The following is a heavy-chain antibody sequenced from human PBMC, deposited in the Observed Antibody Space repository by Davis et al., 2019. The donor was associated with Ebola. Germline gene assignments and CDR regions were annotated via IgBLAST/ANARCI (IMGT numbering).Heavy chain of an antibody. Sequence: GESLKISCAASGFSFSSYWMSWVRQAPGKGLEWVANIKQDGSEKYYVDSVKGRFTISRDNAKNSLYLQMNSLRAEDTAVYYCARRRWLLSYYFDYWGQGTLVTASS. V-gene: IGHV3-7*03. CDR2: IKQDGSEK. J-gene: IGHJ4*02. CDR3: ARRRWLLSYYFDY. CDR1: GFSFSSYW. D-gene: IGHD3-22*01.